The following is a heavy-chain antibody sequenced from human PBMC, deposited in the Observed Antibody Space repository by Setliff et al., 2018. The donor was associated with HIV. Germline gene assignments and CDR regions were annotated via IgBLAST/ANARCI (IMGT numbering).Heavy chain of an antibody. J-gene: IGHJ5*01. CDR1: GYTFTAYG. CDR2: ISGYNGNT. CDR3: ARDRVPKRGYTYREPDFDS. Sequence: ASVKVSCKASGYTFTAYGINWVRQAPGLGLEWMGWISGYNGNTEYAQKFQGRVTMTRDTSTSTAYMEVRGLRSDDTAVYYCARDRVPKRGYTYREPDFDSWGQGTLVTVSS. V-gene: IGHV1-18*01. D-gene: IGHD5-12*01.